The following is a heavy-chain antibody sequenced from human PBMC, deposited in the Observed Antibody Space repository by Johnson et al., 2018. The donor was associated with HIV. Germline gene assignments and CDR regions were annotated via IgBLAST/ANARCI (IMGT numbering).Heavy chain of an antibody. CDR3: ARGQWLVPGAFDI. D-gene: IGHD6-19*01. Sequence: EQLVESGGGLVKPGGSIRLSCAASGFTFSNAWMSWVRQAPGKGLEWVGRIKSKTDGGTTDYAAPVKGRFTISRDDSKNTLYLQMNSVRDDDTAVYYCARGQWLVPGAFDIWGQGTMVTVSS. CDR1: GFTFSNAW. CDR2: IKSKTDGGTT. J-gene: IGHJ3*02. V-gene: IGHV3-15*01.